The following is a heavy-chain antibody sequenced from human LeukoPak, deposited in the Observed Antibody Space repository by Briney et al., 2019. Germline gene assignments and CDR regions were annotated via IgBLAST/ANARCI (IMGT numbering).Heavy chain of an antibody. V-gene: IGHV1-46*01. CDR2: INPSGGST. CDR1: GYTFTSYY. Sequence: SVKVSCKASGYTFTSYYMHWVRQAPGQGLEWMGIINPSGGSTSYAQKFQGRVTMTRDMSTSTVYMELSSLRSEDTAVYYCARSILRYYYNASGYYPYYFDYWGQGVLVTVSS. D-gene: IGHD3-22*01. J-gene: IGHJ4*02. CDR3: ARSILRYYYNASGYYPYYFDY.